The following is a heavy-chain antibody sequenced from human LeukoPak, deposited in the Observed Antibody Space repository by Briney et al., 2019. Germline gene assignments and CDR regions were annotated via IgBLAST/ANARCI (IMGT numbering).Heavy chain of an antibody. CDR2: INHSGST. J-gene: IGHJ3*02. CDR3: ARTTLRAFDI. D-gene: IGHD1-1*01. V-gene: IGHV4-34*01. CDR1: GGSFSGYY. Sequence: PSETLSLTCAVYGGSFSGYYWSWIRQPPGKGLEWIGEINHSGSTNYSPSLKSRVTISVDTSKNQFSLKLSSVTAADTAVYYCARTTLRAFDIWGQGTMVTVSS.